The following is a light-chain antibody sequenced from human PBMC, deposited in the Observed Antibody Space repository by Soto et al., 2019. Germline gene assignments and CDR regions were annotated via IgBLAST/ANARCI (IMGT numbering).Light chain of an antibody. CDR3: SSYTTTPRL. J-gene: IGLJ3*02. CDR2: EVS. V-gene: IGLV2-14*01. CDR1: SSDIGSNNY. Sequence: QSALTQPASVSGSPGQSITISCTGTSSDIGSNNYVSWFQQRPGKAPTLIIYEVSNRPSGVSNHFSGSKSGNTASLTISGLLAEDEAEYYCSSYTTTPRLFGGGTKLTVL.